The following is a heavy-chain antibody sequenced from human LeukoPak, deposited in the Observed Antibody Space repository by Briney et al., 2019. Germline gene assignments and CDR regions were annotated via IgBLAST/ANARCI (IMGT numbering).Heavy chain of an antibody. V-gene: IGHV1-2*02. J-gene: IGHJ4*02. Sequence: ASVKVSCKASGYTFTGYYMHWVRQAPGQGLEWMGWINPNSGGTKYAQKFQGRVTMTRDTSISTAYMELSRLRSDDTAVYYCARNLYSGSSYGDWGQGTLVTVSS. CDR3: ARNLYSGSSYGD. CDR1: GYTFTGYY. D-gene: IGHD1-26*01. CDR2: INPNSGGT.